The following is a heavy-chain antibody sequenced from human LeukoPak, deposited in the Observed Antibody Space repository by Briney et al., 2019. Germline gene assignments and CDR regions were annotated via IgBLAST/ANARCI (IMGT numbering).Heavy chain of an antibody. D-gene: IGHD2-15*01. CDR3: ARDLLTLGYCSGGSCSPYYYYYMDV. Sequence: ASVKVSCKASGHTFTGYYMHWVRQAPGQGLEWMGRINPNSGGTNYAQKFQGRVTMTRDTSISTAYMELSRLRSDDTAVYYCARDLLTLGYCSGGSCSPYYYYYMDVWGKGTTVTVSS. CDR1: GHTFTGYY. J-gene: IGHJ6*03. V-gene: IGHV1-2*06. CDR2: INPNSGGT.